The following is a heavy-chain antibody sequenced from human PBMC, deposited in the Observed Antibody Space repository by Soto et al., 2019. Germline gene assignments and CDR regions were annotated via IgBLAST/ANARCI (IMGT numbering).Heavy chain of an antibody. CDR1: GYTFTSYD. Sequence: ASVKVSCKASGYTFTSYDINWVRQATGQGLEWMGWMNPNSGNTGYAQKFQGRVTMTRNTSISTAYMELSSLRSEDTAVYYCARSVSGYSNRIFDDWGQGTLVTVSS. CDR2: MNPNSGNT. D-gene: IGHD3-3*01. V-gene: IGHV1-8*02. J-gene: IGHJ4*02. CDR3: ARSVSGYSNRIFDD.